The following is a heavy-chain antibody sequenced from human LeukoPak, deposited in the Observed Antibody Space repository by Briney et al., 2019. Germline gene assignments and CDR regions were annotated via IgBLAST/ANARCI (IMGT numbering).Heavy chain of an antibody. D-gene: IGHD1-1*01. V-gene: IGHV3-23*01. CDR1: GFTYSSYA. CDR2: ISGSGGST. Sequence: GGSLRLSCAASGFTYSSYAMRGVPQAPGKGREWVSAISGSGGSTYYADSVKGRFTISRDNSKNTLYLQMNSLRAEDTAVYYCARTYYYYGMDVWGQGTTVTVSS. J-gene: IGHJ6*02. CDR3: ARTYYYYGMDV.